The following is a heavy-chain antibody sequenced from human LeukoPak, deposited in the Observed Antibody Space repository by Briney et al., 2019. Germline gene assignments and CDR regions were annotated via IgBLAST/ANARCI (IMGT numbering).Heavy chain of an antibody. V-gene: IGHV1-2*04. Sequence: ASVKVSCKASGYTFTGYYMHWVRQAPGQGLEWMGWINPNSGGTNYAQKFQGWVTMTRDTSISTAYMELSRLRSDDTAVYYCAINITMVRGVMFDYWGQGTLVTVSS. CDR2: INPNSGGT. J-gene: IGHJ4*02. CDR1: GYTFTGYY. D-gene: IGHD3-10*01. CDR3: AINITMVRGVMFDY.